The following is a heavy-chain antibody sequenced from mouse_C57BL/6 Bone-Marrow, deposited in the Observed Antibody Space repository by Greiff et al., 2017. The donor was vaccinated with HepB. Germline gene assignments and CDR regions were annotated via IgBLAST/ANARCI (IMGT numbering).Heavy chain of an antibody. CDR1: GFTFSDFY. CDR2: SRNKANDYTT. Sequence: DVKLVESGGGLVQSGRSLRLSCATSGFTFSDFYMEWVRQAPGKGLEWIAASRNKANDYTTEYSASVKGRFIVSRDTSQSILYLQMNALRAEDTAIYYCARGLYYGSSYWYFDVWGTGTTVTVSS. V-gene: IGHV7-1*01. D-gene: IGHD1-1*01. CDR3: ARGLYYGSSYWYFDV. J-gene: IGHJ1*03.